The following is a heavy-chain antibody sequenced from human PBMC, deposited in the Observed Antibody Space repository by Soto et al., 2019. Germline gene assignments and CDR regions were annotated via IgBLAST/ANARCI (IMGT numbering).Heavy chain of an antibody. CDR1: GGSISSYY. CDR2: VYYSGST. V-gene: IGHV4-59*08. J-gene: IGHJ4*02. CDR3: ARQIEMATYYFDY. D-gene: IGHD5-12*01. Sequence: PSETLSLTCAVSGGSISSYYWSWIRQPPGKGLEWIGYVYYSGSTNYNPSLKSRVTISLDASKNQFSLKLTSVTAADTAVYFCARQIEMATYYFDYWGQGILVTVSS.